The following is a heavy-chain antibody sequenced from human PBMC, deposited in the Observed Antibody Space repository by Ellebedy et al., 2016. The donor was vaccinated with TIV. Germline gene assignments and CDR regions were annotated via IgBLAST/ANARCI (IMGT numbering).Heavy chain of an antibody. Sequence: SETLSLTCTVSGGSISSYYWSWIRQPPGKGLEWIGYISYSGTTKYNPPLKSRLTISVDTSKNQFSLKLSSVTAADTAVYYCARGQTNFPLDYGDYGNYHYYGMDVWGQGTTVTVSS. CDR2: ISYSGTT. V-gene: IGHV4-59*01. D-gene: IGHD4-17*01. CDR3: ARGQTNFPLDYGDYGNYHYYGMDV. J-gene: IGHJ6*02. CDR1: GGSISSYY.